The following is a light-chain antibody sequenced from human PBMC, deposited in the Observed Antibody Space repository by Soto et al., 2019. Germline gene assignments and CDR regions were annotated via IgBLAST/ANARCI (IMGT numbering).Light chain of an antibody. CDR2: AAS. Sequence: EIVLTQSPGTLSLSPGERATLSCWASQSVSSDYLAWYQHKPGQAPRLLIYAASSRATAIPDRFSGGGSGTDFALTINRLEPEDCAVYYCQQYGTSPWTFGQVTKVEIK. V-gene: IGKV3-20*01. CDR1: QSVSSDY. CDR3: QQYGTSPWT. J-gene: IGKJ1*01.